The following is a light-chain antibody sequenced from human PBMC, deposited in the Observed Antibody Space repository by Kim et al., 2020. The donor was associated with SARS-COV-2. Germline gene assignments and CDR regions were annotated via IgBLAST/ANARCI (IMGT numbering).Light chain of an antibody. V-gene: IGLV9-49*01. CDR2: VGTGGIVG. J-gene: IGLJ1*01. CDR3: GADHGSGSNFVYV. CDR1: SGYSNYK. Sequence: CTLSSGYSNYKVDWYQQRPGKGPRFVMRVGTGGIVGSKGDGIPDRFSVLVSGLNRYLTIKNIQEEDESDYHCGADHGSGSNFVYVFGTGTKVTVL.